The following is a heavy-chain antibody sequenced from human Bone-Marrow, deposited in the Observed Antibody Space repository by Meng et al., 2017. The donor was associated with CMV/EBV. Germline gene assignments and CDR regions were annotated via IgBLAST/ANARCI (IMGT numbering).Heavy chain of an antibody. J-gene: IGHJ6*02. CDR2: VSWNGSRT. CDR3: ARVNRGYDWASYYYYGMDV. CDR1: GFTFSNSD. Sequence: GESLKISCAASGFTFSNSDMNWVRQAPGKGLEWVSGVSWNGSRTHYADSVKGRFIISRDNSRNFLYQQMNSLRAEDTAVYYCARVNRGYDWASYYYYGMDVWGQGTTVTVSS. V-gene: IGHV3-19*01. D-gene: IGHD5-12*01.